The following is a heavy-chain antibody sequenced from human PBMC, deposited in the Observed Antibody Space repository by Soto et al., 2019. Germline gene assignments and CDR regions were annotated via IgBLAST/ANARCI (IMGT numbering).Heavy chain of an antibody. V-gene: IGHV1-18*01. D-gene: IGHD6-19*01. J-gene: IGHJ4*02. CDR2: ISAYNGNT. Sequence: QVQLVQSGAEVKKPGASVKVSCKASGYTFTSYGISWVRQAPGQGLEWMGWISAYNGNTNYAQKLQGRVTMTTDTPTSTAYMELRSLRSDDTAVYYFARDRVPSQGQWLADSDYWGQGTLVTVSS. CDR3: ARDRVPSQGQWLADSDY. CDR1: GYTFTSYG.